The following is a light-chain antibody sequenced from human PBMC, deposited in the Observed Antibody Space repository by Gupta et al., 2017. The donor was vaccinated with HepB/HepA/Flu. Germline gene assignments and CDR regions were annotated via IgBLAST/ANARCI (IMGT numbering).Light chain of an antibody. V-gene: IGLV2-14*03. J-gene: IGLJ1*01. CDR1: SSDVGGYNY. Sequence: QSALTQPASVSGSPGQSITISCTGTSSDVGGYNYVSWYQQPPGKAPKLMIYDVGNRPSGVSNRFSGSKSGNTASLTISGLQAEDEADYYCSSYSSSSTYVFGPGTKVTVL. CDR3: SSYSSSSTYV. CDR2: DVG.